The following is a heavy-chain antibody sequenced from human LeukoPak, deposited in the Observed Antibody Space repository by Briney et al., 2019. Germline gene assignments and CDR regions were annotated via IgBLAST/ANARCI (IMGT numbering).Heavy chain of an antibody. Sequence: PSETLSLTCTVSGGSISSSDFYWGWIRQPPGKGLEWIGTMYYSGSTYYNPSLKSRVTISVDTSKNQLSLKLSSVTAADTAVYYCAGGLRRVIVADLDYWGQGTLVTVSS. CDR3: AGGLRRVIVADLDY. CDR2: MYYSGST. D-gene: IGHD3-22*01. CDR1: GGSISSSDFY. J-gene: IGHJ4*02. V-gene: IGHV4-39*01.